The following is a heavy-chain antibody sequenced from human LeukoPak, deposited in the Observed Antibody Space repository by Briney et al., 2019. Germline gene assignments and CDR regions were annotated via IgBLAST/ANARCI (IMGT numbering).Heavy chain of an antibody. Sequence: GGSLRLSCAASGFTLSNAWMSWVRQAPGKGLEWVGRIKRKTDGGTTDYAAPVKGRFTISRDDSRNTLYLQMNTLKTEDTAVYYCTTGLRNGYSSGWYDCWGQGTLVTVSS. CDR3: TTGLRNGYSSGWYDC. CDR1: GFTLSNAW. J-gene: IGHJ5*01. V-gene: IGHV3-15*01. CDR2: IKRKTDGGTT. D-gene: IGHD6-19*01.